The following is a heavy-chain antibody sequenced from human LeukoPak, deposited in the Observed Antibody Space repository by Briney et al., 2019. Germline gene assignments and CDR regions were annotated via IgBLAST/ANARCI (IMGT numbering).Heavy chain of an antibody. CDR2: INHSGST. J-gene: IGHJ5*02. D-gene: IGHD2-15*01. V-gene: IGHV4-34*01. CDR3: ARGRGGYCSGGSCWARRDNWFDR. CDR1: GGSFSGYY. Sequence: PSETLSLTCAVYGGSFSGYYWSWIRQPPGKGLEWIGEINHSGSTNYKPSLKSRVTISVDTSNNQFSLKLSSVAAAYTAVYYGARGRGGYCSGGSCWARRDNWFDRLGQATLVTVSS.